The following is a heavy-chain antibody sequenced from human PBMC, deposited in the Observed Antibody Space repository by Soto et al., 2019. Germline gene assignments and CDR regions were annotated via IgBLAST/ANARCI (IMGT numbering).Heavy chain of an antibody. J-gene: IGHJ5*02. CDR1: GYTFTSYG. Sequence: QVQLVQSGAEVKKPGASVKVSCKASGYTFTSYGISWVRQAPGQGLEWMGWISAYNGNTNYAQKLQGRVTMTTDTHTSTADMELTILRSDETAVYYCARSSGSAYWFAPWGQGTLVTVSS. CDR2: ISAYNGNT. V-gene: IGHV1-18*01. D-gene: IGHD6-6*01. CDR3: ARSSGSAYWFAP.